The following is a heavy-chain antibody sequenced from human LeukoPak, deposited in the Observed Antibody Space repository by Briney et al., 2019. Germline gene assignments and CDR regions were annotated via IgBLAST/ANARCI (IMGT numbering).Heavy chain of an antibody. J-gene: IGHJ4*02. Sequence: GGSLRLSCAASGFTFSSYAMSWVRQAPGKGLEWVSAISGSGGSTYYADSVKGRFTISRDNSKNTLYLQMNSLRAEDTAVYYCAKVSPPWGYGSGSYYNLVLDNWGQGALVTVSS. CDR2: ISGSGGST. CDR1: GFTFSSYA. CDR3: AKVSPPWGYGSGSYYNLVLDN. V-gene: IGHV3-23*01. D-gene: IGHD3-10*01.